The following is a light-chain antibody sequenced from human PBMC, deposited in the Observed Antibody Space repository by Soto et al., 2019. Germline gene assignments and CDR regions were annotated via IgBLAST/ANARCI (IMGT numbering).Light chain of an antibody. V-gene: IGKV1-5*03. CDR1: QRISSW. J-gene: IGKJ4*01. Sequence: DIQMTQSPSTLSASVGDRVTNTCRASQRISSWLAWYQQKPGKAPKLLIYKASSLEGGVPSRFSGSGSGTDFTLTISSLQPDDFATYYCQQYHSYSLTFGGGTKVDIK. CDR2: KAS. CDR3: QQYHSYSLT.